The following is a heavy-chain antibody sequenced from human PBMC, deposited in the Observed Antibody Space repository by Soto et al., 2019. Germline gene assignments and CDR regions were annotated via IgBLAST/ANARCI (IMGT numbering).Heavy chain of an antibody. CDR3: AREGGNYFYGMDV. Sequence: GGSLRLSCAASGFAFSNYWMHWVRQAPGKGLVWVSRINGDGGSTTYADSVKGRFTISRDNAKNTLYLQMNNLRAEDTAVYYCAREGGNYFYGMDVWGQGTTVTVSS. J-gene: IGHJ6*02. CDR1: GFAFSNYW. V-gene: IGHV3-74*01. CDR2: INGDGGST.